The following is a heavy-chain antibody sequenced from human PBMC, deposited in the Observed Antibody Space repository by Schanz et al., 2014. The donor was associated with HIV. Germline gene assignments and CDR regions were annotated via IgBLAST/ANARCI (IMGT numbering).Heavy chain of an antibody. CDR1: GSSVTYFY. D-gene: IGHD2-15*01. CDR2: VNHSGDA. J-gene: IGHJ5*02. V-gene: IGHV4-34*02. Sequence: QVQLQQWGAGLLKPSETLSLTCAVYGSSVTYFYWSWIRQSPGKGLEWIAEVNHSGDANHNPSLKGGVTIPVDASKGQFSLTLDSVTAADTAVYYCARGVRRDCRTPDCNTGWFDPWGQGTLVTVSS. CDR3: ARGVRRDCRTPDCNTGWFDP.